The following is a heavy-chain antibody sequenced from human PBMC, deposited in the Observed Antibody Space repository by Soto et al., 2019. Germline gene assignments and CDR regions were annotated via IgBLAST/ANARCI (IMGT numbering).Heavy chain of an antibody. CDR2: ISTNGGST. V-gene: IGHV3-64*04. J-gene: IGHJ4*02. Sequence: PGGSLRLSCSASGFTFSIYAMHWVRQAPGKGLEYVSSISTNGGSTDYADSVKGRFTISRDNSKNTLYLQMNSLRAEDTAVYYCAKTGYSSSWYVRYWGQGTLVTVSS. CDR3: AKTGYSSSWYVRY. CDR1: GFTFSIYA. D-gene: IGHD6-13*01.